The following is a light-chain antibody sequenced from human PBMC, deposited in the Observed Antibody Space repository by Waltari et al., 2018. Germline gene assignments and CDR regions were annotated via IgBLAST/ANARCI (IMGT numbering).Light chain of an antibody. V-gene: IGKV4-1*01. J-gene: IGKJ3*01. CDR2: WAF. Sequence: DIVMTQSPDSLAVSLGERATINCKSSQSVFYSSNNKNQLGWYQQKPGQPPKLIIYWAFTRASGVPDRFSGSGSETDFTLTISSLQAEDVGVYYCQQYYSTPFTFGPGTKVDIK. CDR3: QQYYSTPFT. CDR1: QSVFYSSNNKNQ.